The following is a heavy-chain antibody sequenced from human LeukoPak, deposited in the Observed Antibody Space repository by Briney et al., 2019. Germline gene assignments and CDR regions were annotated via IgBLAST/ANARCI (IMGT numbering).Heavy chain of an antibody. J-gene: IGHJ4*02. Sequence: SETLSLTCAVSGYSISSGYYWGWIRQPPGKGLDWIGSTFYKRSTYYNPSLKSRVTISVDTSKNHFSLQLSSVTAADTAVYYCARSRYYDGSGYFFDYWGQGILVTVSS. CDR2: TFYKRST. CDR3: ARSRYYDGSGYFFDY. CDR1: GYSISSGYY. V-gene: IGHV4-38-2*01. D-gene: IGHD3-22*01.